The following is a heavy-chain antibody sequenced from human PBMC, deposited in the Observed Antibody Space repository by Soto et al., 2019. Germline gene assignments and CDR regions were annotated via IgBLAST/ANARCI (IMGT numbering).Heavy chain of an antibody. Sequence: GGSLRLSCAASRFTISGHAMHWVRQAPGKGLEWLAVISYDGSDKFYGDSVKGRFTISRDNAKNSLYLQMNSLRAEDTAVYYCAGHRGYSGYKYYYGMDVWGQGTTVTVAS. V-gene: IGHV3-30*03. CDR1: RFTISGHA. CDR3: AGHRGYSGYKYYYGMDV. D-gene: IGHD5-12*01. CDR2: ISYDGSDK. J-gene: IGHJ6*02.